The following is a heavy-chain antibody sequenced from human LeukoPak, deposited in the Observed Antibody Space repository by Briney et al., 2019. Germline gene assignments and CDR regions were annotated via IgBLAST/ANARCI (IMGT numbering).Heavy chain of an antibody. D-gene: IGHD3-9*01. Sequence: PGGSLRLSCAASGFTFSDYYMSWIRPAPGKGLEWVSYISGSSTYTNYADSVKGRFTISRDDAKNSLYLQMNSLRAEDTAVYYCARGPLTGYQYPNDYWGQGTLVTVSS. CDR3: ARGPLTGYQYPNDY. J-gene: IGHJ4*02. CDR2: ISGSSTYT. CDR1: GFTFSDYY. V-gene: IGHV3-11*06.